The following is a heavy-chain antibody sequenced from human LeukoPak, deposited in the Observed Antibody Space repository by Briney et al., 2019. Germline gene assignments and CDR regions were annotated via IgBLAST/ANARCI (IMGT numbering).Heavy chain of an antibody. D-gene: IGHD5-18*01. CDR2: ISSSSSTI. CDR1: GFTFSSYS. J-gene: IGHJ4*02. CDR3: ARERGYSYGYSDY. Sequence: GGSLRLSCAASGFTFSSYSMNWVRQAPGKGLEWVSYISSSSSTIYYADSVKGRFTISRNNAKNSLYLQMNSLRAEDTAVYYCARERGYSYGYSDYWGQGTLVTVSP. V-gene: IGHV3-48*01.